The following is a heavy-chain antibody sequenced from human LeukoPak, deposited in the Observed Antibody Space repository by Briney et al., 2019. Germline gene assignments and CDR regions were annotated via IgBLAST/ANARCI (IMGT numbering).Heavy chain of an antibody. CDR3: ARDTSSWYLGGDYYFDY. Sequence: GGSLRLSCAASGFTFSSYSMNWVRQAPGKGLEWVSSISSSSSYIYYADSVKGRFTISRDNAKNSLYLQMNSLRAEDKAVYYCARDTSSWYLGGDYYFDYWGQGTLVTVSS. V-gene: IGHV3-21*01. CDR2: ISSSSSYI. CDR1: GFTFSSYS. D-gene: IGHD6-13*01. J-gene: IGHJ4*02.